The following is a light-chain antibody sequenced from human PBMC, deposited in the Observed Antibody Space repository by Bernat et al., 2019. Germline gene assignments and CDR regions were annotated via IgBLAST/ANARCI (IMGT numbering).Light chain of an antibody. CDR1: SSDVGSYNL. J-gene: IGLJ1*01. CDR2: DVS. Sequence: QSALTQPASVSGSPGQSITISCTGTSSDVGSYNLVSWYQQHPGKAPKLMIYDVSKGPSGVPDRFSGSKSGNTASLTISGLQAEDEADYYCCSYAGSYTRYVFGTGTKVTVL. V-gene: IGLV2-11*01. CDR3: CSYAGSYTRYV.